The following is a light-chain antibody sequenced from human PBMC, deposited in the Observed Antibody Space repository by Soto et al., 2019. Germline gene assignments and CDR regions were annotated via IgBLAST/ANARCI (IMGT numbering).Light chain of an antibody. CDR2: SNS. V-gene: IGLV1-40*01. J-gene: IGLJ2*01. Sequence: QSVLTQPPSLSGAQRNRVTISCTGSSSNIGAGYGVHWYQQLPRTAPKLLIYSNSNRPSGVPDRFSGSKSGTSASLAITGLQAEDESDYYCKSYDSSLSGSRVFGGGTKVTVL. CDR3: KSYDSSLSGSRV. CDR1: SSNIGAGYG.